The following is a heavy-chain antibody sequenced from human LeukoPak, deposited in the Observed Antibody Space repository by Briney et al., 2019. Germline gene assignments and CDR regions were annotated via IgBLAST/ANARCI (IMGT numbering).Heavy chain of an antibody. Sequence: ASVKVSCKASGDTFTSYYMHWVRQAPGQGLEWMGIINPSGGSTSYAQKFQGRVTMTRDTSTSTVYMELSSLRSEDTAVYYCAREMATIGSDYWGQGTLVTVAS. CDR2: INPSGGST. D-gene: IGHD5-24*01. CDR1: GDTFTSYY. CDR3: AREMATIGSDY. V-gene: IGHV1-46*01. J-gene: IGHJ4*02.